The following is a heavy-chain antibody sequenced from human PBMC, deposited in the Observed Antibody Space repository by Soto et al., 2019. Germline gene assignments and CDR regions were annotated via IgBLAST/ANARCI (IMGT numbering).Heavy chain of an antibody. D-gene: IGHD3-22*01. CDR2: IYYSGST. Sequence: SETLSLTCTVSGGSISSGGYYWSWIRQHPGKGLEWIGYIYYSGSTYYNPSLQSRVTISVDTSKNQFSLKLSSVTAADPAVYYCARAYYDDRSGPPNWYFDLWGRGTLVTVSS. J-gene: IGHJ2*01. V-gene: IGHV4-31*03. CDR1: GGSISSGGYY. CDR3: ARAYYDDRSGPPNWYFDL.